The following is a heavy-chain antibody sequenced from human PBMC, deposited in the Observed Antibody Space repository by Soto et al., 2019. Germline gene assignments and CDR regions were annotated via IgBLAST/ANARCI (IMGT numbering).Heavy chain of an antibody. CDR2: IYWNDDK. D-gene: IGHD3-3*01. J-gene: IGHJ3*02. V-gene: IGHV2-5*01. CDR3: ARADGGFIEWLGAFDI. CDR1: GFSLSTSGVG. Sequence: ESGPTLVNPTQTLTLTCTFSGFSLSTSGVGVGWIRQPPGKALEWLALIYWNDDKRYSPSLKSRLTITEDTSKNQVVLTMTNMDPVDTATYYCARADGGFIEWLGAFDIWGQGTMVTVSS.